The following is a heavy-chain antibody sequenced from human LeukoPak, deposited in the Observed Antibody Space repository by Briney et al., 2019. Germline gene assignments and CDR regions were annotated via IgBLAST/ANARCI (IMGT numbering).Heavy chain of an antibody. CDR1: GYTFSSYA. D-gene: IGHD5-12*01. CDR2: ISGSGGST. Sequence: AGGSLRLSCAASGYTFSSYAMSWVRQAPGKGLEWVSAISGSGGSTYYADSVKGRFTISRDNSKNTLYLQMNSLRAEDTAVYYCAKDPRSGYGDDYWGQGTLVTVSS. J-gene: IGHJ4*02. V-gene: IGHV3-23*01. CDR3: AKDPRSGYGDDY.